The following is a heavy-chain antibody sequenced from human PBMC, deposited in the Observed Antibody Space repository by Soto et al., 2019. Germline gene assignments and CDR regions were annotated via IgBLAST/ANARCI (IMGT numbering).Heavy chain of an antibody. Sequence: ASVKVSCKTSGYHFSRYYIHWVRQAPGKGLEWMGIINPTGGRATYAPKFQGRVTMTSDTSTTTVYLEVTGLKSEDTAIYSCSRDSCSSTSCYTDYWGQGTLVTVSS. D-gene: IGHD2-2*01. CDR1: GYHFSRYY. J-gene: IGHJ4*02. CDR2: INPTGGRA. V-gene: IGHV1-46*03. CDR3: SRDSCSSTSCYTDY.